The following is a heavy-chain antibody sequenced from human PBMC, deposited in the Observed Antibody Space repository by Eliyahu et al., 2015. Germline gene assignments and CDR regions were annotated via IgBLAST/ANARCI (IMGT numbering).Heavy chain of an antibody. CDR1: GYSFTNYE. Sequence: QVQLVQSGTEVRKPGCSVKVSCKASGYSFTNYEISWVRQAPGQGLEWMGWMSPNSGKTGYAQRFQGRVTMTRDTSISTAYMELSSLTSDDTAVYYCARGKPDWFDPWGQGTLVTVSS. CDR3: ARGKPDWFDP. J-gene: IGHJ5*02. CDR2: MSPNSGKT. V-gene: IGHV1-8*01.